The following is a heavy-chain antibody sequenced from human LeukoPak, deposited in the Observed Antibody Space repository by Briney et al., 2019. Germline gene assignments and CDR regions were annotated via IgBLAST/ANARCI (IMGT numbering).Heavy chain of an antibody. Sequence: ASVKVSCKASGYTFTGYYMHWVRQAPGQGLEGMGWINPNSGGTNYAQKFQGRVTMTRDTSISTAYMELSRLRSDDTAVYYCARASDYYDFWSGTIWYYFDYWGQGTLVTVSS. V-gene: IGHV1-2*02. CDR3: ARASDYYDFWSGTIWYYFDY. D-gene: IGHD3-3*01. CDR2: INPNSGGT. CDR1: GYTFTGYY. J-gene: IGHJ4*02.